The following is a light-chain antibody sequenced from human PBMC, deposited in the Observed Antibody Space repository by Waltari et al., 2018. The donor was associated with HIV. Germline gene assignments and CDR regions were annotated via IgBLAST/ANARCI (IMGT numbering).Light chain of an antibody. Sequence: PGERATLSCRASQNLNRNFLVWYQQRPGQAPRVLIYGASNRATGIPDRFSGSGSGKDFTLIISRLEPEDFAVYYCQQFDSSPLIGPGTRVEIK. V-gene: IGKV3-20*01. CDR3: QQFDSSPL. CDR1: QNLNRNF. CDR2: GAS. J-gene: IGKJ3*01.